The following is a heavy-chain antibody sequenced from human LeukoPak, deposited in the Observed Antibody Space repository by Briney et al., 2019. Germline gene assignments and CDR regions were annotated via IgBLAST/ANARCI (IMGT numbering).Heavy chain of an antibody. CDR2: IYHSGST. CDR3: ARWGSGWYYFDY. J-gene: IGHJ4*02. CDR1: GGSFSGYY. Sequence: PSETLSLTCAVYGGSFSGYYWSWIRQPPGKGLEWIGEIYHSGSTNYNPSLKSRVTISVDTSKNQFSLKLSSVTAADTAVYYCARWGSGWYYFDYWGQGTLVTVSS. D-gene: IGHD6-19*01. V-gene: IGHV4-34*01.